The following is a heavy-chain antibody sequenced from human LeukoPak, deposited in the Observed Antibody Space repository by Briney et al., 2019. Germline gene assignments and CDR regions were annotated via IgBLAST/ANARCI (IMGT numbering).Heavy chain of an antibody. CDR3: ARDSSSHGYFQH. CDR1: GGSISSYY. V-gene: IGHV4-59*01. J-gene: IGHJ1*01. CDR2: IYYSGST. Sequence: SETLSLTCTVSGGSISSYYWSWIRQPPGKGLEWIGYIYYSGSTNYNPSLKSRVTISVDTSKNQFSLKLSSVTAADTAVYYCARDSSSHGYFQHWGQGTLVTVSS.